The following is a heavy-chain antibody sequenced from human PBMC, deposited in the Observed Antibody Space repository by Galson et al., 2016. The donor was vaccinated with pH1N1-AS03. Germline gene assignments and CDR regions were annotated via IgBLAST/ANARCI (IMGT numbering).Heavy chain of an antibody. CDR2: IDWDDDK. CDR3: ARGVRPYYYAMDV. Sequence: PALVKPTQTLTLTCTISGFSLTTSGMCVNWIRQPPGKALEWLARIDWDDDKYFSTSLRTRLTISRDTSKNQVVLKMTNMGPLDTGTYYCARGVRPYYYAMDVWGQGTTVTVSS. V-gene: IGHV2-70*11. CDR1: GFSLTTSGMC. J-gene: IGHJ6*02.